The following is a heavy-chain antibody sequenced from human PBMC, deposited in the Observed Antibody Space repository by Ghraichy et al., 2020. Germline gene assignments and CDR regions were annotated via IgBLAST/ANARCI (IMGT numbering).Heavy chain of an antibody. V-gene: IGHV1-69*04. J-gene: IGHJ4*02. CDR3: ARAAVAGTHGY. CDR1: GGTFSSYA. Sequence: SVKVSCKASGGTFSSYAISWVRQAPGQGLEWMGRIIPILGIANYAQKFQGRVTITADKSTSTAYMELSSLRSEDTAVYYCARAAVAGTHGYWGQGTLVTVSS. CDR2: IIPILGIA. D-gene: IGHD6-19*01.